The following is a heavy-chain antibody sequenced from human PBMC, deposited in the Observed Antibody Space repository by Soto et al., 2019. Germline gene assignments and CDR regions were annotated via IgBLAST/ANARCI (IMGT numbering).Heavy chain of an antibody. Sequence: GGSLRLSCAASGFTFSSYAMSWVRQAPGKGLEWVSYISSRGSTIYYADSVKGRFTISRDNSKNSLYLQMNSLRAEDTAVYYCARVVTIFGVVIHQVDYWGQGTLVTVSS. CDR2: ISSRGSTI. CDR1: GFTFSSYA. V-gene: IGHV3-48*04. J-gene: IGHJ4*02. D-gene: IGHD3-3*01. CDR3: ARVVTIFGVVIHQVDY.